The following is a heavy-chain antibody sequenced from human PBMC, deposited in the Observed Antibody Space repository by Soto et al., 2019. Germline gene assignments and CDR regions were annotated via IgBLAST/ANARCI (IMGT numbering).Heavy chain of an antibody. Sequence: SETLSLTCTVSGGYISSGDYYWSWIRQPPGKGLEWIGYIYYSGSTYYNPSLKSRVTISVDTSKNQFSLKLSSVTAADTAVYYCARDCGGFGELSCSQGAFDIWGQGTMVTVSS. CDR3: ARDCGGFGELSCSQGAFDI. J-gene: IGHJ3*02. V-gene: IGHV4-30-4*01. CDR1: GGYISSGDYY. CDR2: IYYSGST. D-gene: IGHD3-10*01.